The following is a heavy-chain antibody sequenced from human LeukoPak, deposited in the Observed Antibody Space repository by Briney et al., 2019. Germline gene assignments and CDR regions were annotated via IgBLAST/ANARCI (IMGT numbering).Heavy chain of an antibody. CDR1: GFTFSSYS. J-gene: IGHJ4*02. CDR2: ISSSSSYI. CDR3: ACDYYDSTVRGRD. V-gene: IGHV3-21*01. Sequence: GGSLRLSCAASGFTFSSYSMNWVRQAPGKGLEWVSSISSSSSYIYYADSVKGRFTISRDNAKNSPYLQMNSLRAEDTAVYYCACDYYDSTVRGRDWGQGTLVTVSS. D-gene: IGHD3-22*01.